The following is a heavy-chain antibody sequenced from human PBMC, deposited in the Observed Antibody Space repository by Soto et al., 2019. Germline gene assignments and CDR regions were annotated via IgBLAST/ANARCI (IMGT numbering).Heavy chain of an antibody. J-gene: IGHJ2*01. CDR2: ITSSSSSYT. D-gene: IGHD4-17*01. CDR3: ARAYGDSLPWYFDL. Sequence: PGGSLRLSCAASGFTSSDYCMSWIRQAPGKGLEWVSYITSSSSSYTSYADSVKGRFTISRDNAKNSLYLQMNSLRAEDTAVYYCARAYGDSLPWYFDLWGRGTLVTVSS. V-gene: IGHV3-11*05. CDR1: GFTSSDYC.